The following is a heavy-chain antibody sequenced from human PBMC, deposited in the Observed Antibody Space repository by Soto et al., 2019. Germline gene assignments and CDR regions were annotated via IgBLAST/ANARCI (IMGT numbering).Heavy chain of an antibody. J-gene: IGHJ6*02. CDR2: INGYNGNT. CDR1: GYIFTSYG. Sequence: QVQLVQSGAEVKKPGASVKVSCKASGYIFTSYGVSWVRQAPGQGLEWLGWINGYNGNTNYGQNFQGRVTMTTDTSXXTAYMELRSLRADDTAVYYCARMGDVPYYYYGMDVWGQGTTVIVSS. V-gene: IGHV1-18*01. CDR3: ARMGDVPYYYYGMDV. D-gene: IGHD3-16*01.